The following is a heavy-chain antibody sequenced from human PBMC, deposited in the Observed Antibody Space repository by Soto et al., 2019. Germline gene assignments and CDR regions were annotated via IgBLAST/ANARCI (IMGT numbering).Heavy chain of an antibody. CDR3: AALANYGSGSFTFDY. V-gene: IGHV1-58*01. CDR2: IVVGSGNT. Sequence: GASVKVSCKASGFTFTSSAVQWVRQARGQRLEWIGWIVVGSGNTNYAQKFQERVTITRDMSTSTAYMELSSLRSEDTAVYYCAALANYGSGSFTFDYWGQGTLVTVSS. J-gene: IGHJ4*02. CDR1: GFTFTSSA. D-gene: IGHD3-10*01.